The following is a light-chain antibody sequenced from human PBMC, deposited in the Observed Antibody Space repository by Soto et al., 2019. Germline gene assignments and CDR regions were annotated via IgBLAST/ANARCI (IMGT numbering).Light chain of an antibody. CDR3: QQSYITPYT. J-gene: IGKJ2*01. Sequence: DIQMTQSPSSLSASVRDTVTITCRASQSISVHLNWYQQKSGEVPKLLIYAASNLHSGVPSRFSGSGSETAFALTITSLQPEDFETYYCQQSYITPYTFGQGTRLEIK. V-gene: IGKV1-39*01. CDR1: QSISVH. CDR2: AAS.